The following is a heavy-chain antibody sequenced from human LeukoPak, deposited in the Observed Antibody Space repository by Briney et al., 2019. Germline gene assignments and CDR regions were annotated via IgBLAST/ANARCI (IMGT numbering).Heavy chain of an antibody. D-gene: IGHD2-2*01. CDR1: GFTFSSYA. CDR2: IYTGGNT. J-gene: IGHJ3*02. Sequence: GGSLRLSCAASGFTFSSYAMSWVRQAPGKGLEWVSIIYTGGNTYYADSVEGRFTISRDNSRNTLYLQMNSLRPEDTAVYYCARQLGYCTSTSCFGRSGTFDIWGQGTMVTVSS. CDR3: ARQLGYCTSTSCFGRSGTFDI. V-gene: IGHV3-66*02.